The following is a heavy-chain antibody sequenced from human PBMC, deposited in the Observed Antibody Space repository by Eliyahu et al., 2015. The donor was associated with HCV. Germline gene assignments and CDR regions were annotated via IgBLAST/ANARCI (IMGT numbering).Heavy chain of an antibody. V-gene: IGHV3-74*01. J-gene: IGHJ4*02. CDR2: INSDGSST. D-gene: IGHD3-22*01. CDR3: ARDDGYYDSSGTIDY. CDR1: GFTFSSYW. Sequence: EVQLVESGGGLVQPGGSLRLSCAASGFTFSSYWMHWVRQAPGKGXVWVSRINSDGSSTSYADSVKGRFTISRDNAKNTLYLQMNSLRAEDTAVYYCARDDGYYDSSGTIDYWGQGTLVTVSS.